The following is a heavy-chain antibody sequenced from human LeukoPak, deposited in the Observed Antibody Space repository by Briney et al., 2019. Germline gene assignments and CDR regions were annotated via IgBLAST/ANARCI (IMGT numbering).Heavy chain of an antibody. V-gene: IGHV3-23*01. Sequence: PGGSLRLSCAASGFTFSSYAMSWVRQAPGKGLEWVSAISGSGGSTYYADSVKGRFTTSRDNSKNTLYLQMNSLRAEDTAVYYCAKGSRRQWLVQFDYWGQGTLVTVSS. CDR3: AKGSRRQWLVQFDY. D-gene: IGHD6-19*01. CDR2: ISGSGGST. CDR1: GFTFSSYA. J-gene: IGHJ4*02.